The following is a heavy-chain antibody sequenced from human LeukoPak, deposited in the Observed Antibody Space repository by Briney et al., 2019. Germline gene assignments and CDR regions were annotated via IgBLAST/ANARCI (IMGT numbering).Heavy chain of an antibody. CDR2: TYYRSKWYN. Sequence: SQTLSLTCAISGDSVSSNSAAWHWIRQSPSRGLEWLGRTYYRSKWYNDYAVSVKSRITINPDTSKNQFSLQLNSVTPEDTAVYYCARRSSSWYASFDYWGQGTLVTVSS. CDR3: ARRSSSWYASFDY. V-gene: IGHV6-1*01. CDR1: GDSVSSNSAA. J-gene: IGHJ4*02. D-gene: IGHD6-13*01.